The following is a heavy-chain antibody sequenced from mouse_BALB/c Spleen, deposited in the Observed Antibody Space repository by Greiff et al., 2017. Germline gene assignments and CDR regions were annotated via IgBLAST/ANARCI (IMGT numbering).Heavy chain of an antibody. Sequence: EVQLVESGGGLVKPGGSLKLSCAASGFTFSDYYMYWVRQTPEKRLEWVATISDGGSYTYYPDSVKGRFTISRDNAKNNLYLQMSSLKSEDTAMYYCARGYDGTFDYWGQGTTLTVSS. CDR1: GFTFSDYY. V-gene: IGHV5-4*02. J-gene: IGHJ2*01. CDR2: ISDGGSYT. D-gene: IGHD2-14*01. CDR3: ARGYDGTFDY.